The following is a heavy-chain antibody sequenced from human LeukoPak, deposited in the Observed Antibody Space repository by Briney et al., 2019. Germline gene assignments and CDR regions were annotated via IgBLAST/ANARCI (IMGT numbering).Heavy chain of an antibody. V-gene: IGHV4-61*08. CDR2: IYYSGST. Sequence: SETLSLTCTVSGGSISSGDYYWSWIRQPPGKGLEWIGYIYYSGSTNYNPSLKSRVTISVDTSKNQFSLKLSSVTAADTAVYYCARGTGSSSSDYWGQGTLVTVSS. D-gene: IGHD6-6*01. CDR3: ARGTGSSSSDY. CDR1: GGSISSGDYY. J-gene: IGHJ4*02.